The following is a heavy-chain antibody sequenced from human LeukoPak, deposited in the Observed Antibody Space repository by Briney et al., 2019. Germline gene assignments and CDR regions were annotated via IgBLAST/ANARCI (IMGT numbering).Heavy chain of an antibody. CDR3: ASTASGIFDP. CDR2: IFYNGNT. D-gene: IGHD3-10*01. Sequence: SETLSLTCTVSGGSISSYSWSWIRQPPGKGLEWIGYIFYNGNTNYNPSLKSRVTISVDTSKKQFSLKVSSVTAADTAVYYCASTASGIFDPWGQGTLVTVSS. J-gene: IGHJ5*02. V-gene: IGHV4-59*08. CDR1: GGSISSYS.